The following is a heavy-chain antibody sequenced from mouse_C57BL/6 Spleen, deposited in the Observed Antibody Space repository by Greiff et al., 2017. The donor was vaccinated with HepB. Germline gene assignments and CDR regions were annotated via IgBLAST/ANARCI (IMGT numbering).Heavy chain of an antibody. CDR3: ARSPTYYGNYDFDY. D-gene: IGHD2-10*01. J-gene: IGHJ2*01. CDR2: IYPGSGST. V-gene: IGHV1-55*01. CDR1: GYTFTSYW. Sequence: VQLQQPGAELVKPGASVKMSCKASGYTFTSYWITWVKQRPGQGLEWIGDIYPGSGSTNYNEKFKSKATLTVDTSSSTAYMQLSSLTSEDSAVYYCARSPTYYGNYDFDYWGQGTTLTVSS.